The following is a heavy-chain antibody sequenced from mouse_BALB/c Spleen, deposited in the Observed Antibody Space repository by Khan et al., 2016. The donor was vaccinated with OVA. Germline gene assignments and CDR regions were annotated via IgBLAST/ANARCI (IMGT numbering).Heavy chain of an antibody. CDR1: GYTFTSYW. CDR2: INPSTDYT. Sequence: QVQLKESGAELAKPGASVKMSCKASGYTFTSYWMHWVKQRPGQGLEWIGYINPSTDYTEYNQKFKDKATLTVDKSSSTAYMQLTSLTSEDSAVYYCVNHGSSSAWFTYRGQGTLVTVSA. D-gene: IGHD1-1*01. CDR3: VNHGSSSAWFTY. V-gene: IGHV1-7*01. J-gene: IGHJ3*01.